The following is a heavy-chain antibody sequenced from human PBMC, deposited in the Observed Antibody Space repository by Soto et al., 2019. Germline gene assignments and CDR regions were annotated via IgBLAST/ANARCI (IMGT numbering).Heavy chain of an antibody. Sequence: SETLSLTCTVSGGSIGSYYWSWIRQPPGKGLEWIGYTYYSGSTNYNPSLKSRVTISVDTSKNQFSLKLSSVTAADTAVYYCARPLYSYGPMDVWGQGTTVTVSS. V-gene: IGHV4-59*01. CDR1: GGSIGSYY. D-gene: IGHD5-18*01. J-gene: IGHJ6*02. CDR2: TYYSGST. CDR3: ARPLYSYGPMDV.